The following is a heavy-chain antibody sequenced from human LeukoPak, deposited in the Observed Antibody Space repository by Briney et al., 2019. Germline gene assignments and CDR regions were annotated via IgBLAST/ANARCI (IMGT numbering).Heavy chain of an antibody. CDR3: ATPYYDILTGYYTLDY. CDR2: IIPIFGTA. J-gene: IGHJ4*02. Sequence: ASVKVSCKASGGTFSSYAISWVRQAPGQGLEWMGGIIPIFGTANYAQKFQGRVTITADESTSTAYMELSSLRSEDTAVYYCATPYYDILTGYYTLDYWGQGTLVTVSS. CDR1: GGTFSSYA. D-gene: IGHD3-9*01. V-gene: IGHV1-69*13.